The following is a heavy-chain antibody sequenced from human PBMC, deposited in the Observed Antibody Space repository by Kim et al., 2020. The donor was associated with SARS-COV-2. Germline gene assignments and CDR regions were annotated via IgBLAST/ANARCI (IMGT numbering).Heavy chain of an antibody. D-gene: IGHD2-2*01. J-gene: IGHJ6*02. CDR1: GFTFSSYS. CDR2: ISSSSSYI. Sequence: GGSLRLSCAASGFTFSSYSMNWVRQAPGKGLEWVSSISSSSSYIYYADSVKGRFTISRDNAKNSLYLQMNSLRAEDTAVYYCASLGYCSSTSCYVRYYYYGMDVWGQGTTVTVSS. V-gene: IGHV3-21*01. CDR3: ASLGYCSSTSCYVRYYYYGMDV.